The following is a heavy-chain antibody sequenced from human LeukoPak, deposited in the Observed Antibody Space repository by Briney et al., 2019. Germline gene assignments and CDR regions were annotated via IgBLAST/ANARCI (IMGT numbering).Heavy chain of an antibody. J-gene: IGHJ5*02. D-gene: IGHD6-13*01. CDR2: IYYSGST. CDR3: ARHWRAAAGKNWFDP. Sequence: SETLSLTCTVSGGSISSSSYYWGWIRQPPGKGLEWIGSIYYSGSTYYNPSLKSRVTISVDTSKNQFPLKLSSVTAADTAVYYCARHWRAAAGKNWFDPWGQGTLVTVSS. CDR1: GGSISSSSYY. V-gene: IGHV4-39*01.